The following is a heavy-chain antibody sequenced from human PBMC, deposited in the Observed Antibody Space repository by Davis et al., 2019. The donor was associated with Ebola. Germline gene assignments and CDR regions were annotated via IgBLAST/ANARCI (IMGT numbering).Heavy chain of an antibody. V-gene: IGHV3-13*01. D-gene: IGHD3-10*01. J-gene: IGHJ6*02. CDR1: GFTFSSYD. CDR3: ARDRGTPGYYGMDV. Sequence: GESLKISCAASGFTFSSYDMHWVRQATGKGLEWVSAIGTAGDTYYPGSVKGRFTISRENAKNSLYLQMNSLRAGDTAVYYCARDRGTPGYYGMDVWGQGTTVTVSS. CDR2: IGTAGDT.